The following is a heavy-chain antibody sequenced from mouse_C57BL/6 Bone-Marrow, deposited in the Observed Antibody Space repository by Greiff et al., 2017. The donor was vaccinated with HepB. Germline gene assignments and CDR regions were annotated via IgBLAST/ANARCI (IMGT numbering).Heavy chain of an antibody. D-gene: IGHD2-5*01. CDR1: GYTFTSYW. J-gene: IGHJ3*01. CDR3: ARPAYYSNYGFAY. Sequence: QVQLQQPGTELVKPGASVKLSCKASGYTFTSYWMHWVKQRPGQGLEWIGNINPSNGGTNYNEKFKSKATLTVDKSSSTAYMQLSLTSEDSAVYYCARPAYYSNYGFAYWGQGTLVTVSA. CDR2: INPSNGGT. V-gene: IGHV1-53*01.